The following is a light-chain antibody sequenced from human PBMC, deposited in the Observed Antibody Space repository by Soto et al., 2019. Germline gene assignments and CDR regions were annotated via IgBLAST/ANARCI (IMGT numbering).Light chain of an antibody. Sequence: EIVLTQSPATLSLSPGERAAVSCRASLGVSRFLAWYQQKPGQAPRLLIYDASNRATGIPARFSGSGSGTDFTLTINSLEPEDLAVYYCQQRSSWPLTFGGGTKVEIK. CDR1: LGVSRF. J-gene: IGKJ4*01. CDR3: QQRSSWPLT. V-gene: IGKV3-11*01. CDR2: DAS.